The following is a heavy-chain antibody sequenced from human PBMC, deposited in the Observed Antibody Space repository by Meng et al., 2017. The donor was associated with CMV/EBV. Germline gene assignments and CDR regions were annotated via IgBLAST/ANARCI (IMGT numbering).Heavy chain of an antibody. V-gene: IGHV3-21*01. CDR1: GFTFSSYS. D-gene: IGHD1-1*01. Sequence: GGSLRLSCAASGFTFSSYSMNWVRQAPGKGLEWVSSISSSSSYIYYADSVKGRFTISRDNSKNTLYLQMNSLRAEDTAVYYCARAKMNWNVIDAFDIWGQGTMVT. CDR3: ARAKMNWNVIDAFDI. CDR2: ISSSSSYI. J-gene: IGHJ3*02.